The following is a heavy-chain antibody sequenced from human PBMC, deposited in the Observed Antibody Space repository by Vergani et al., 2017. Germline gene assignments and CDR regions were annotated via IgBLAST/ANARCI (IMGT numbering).Heavy chain of an antibody. CDR3: ARHIAAAGTPWYFDL. CDR1: GGSISSYY. CDR2: IYYSGST. Sequence: QVQLQESGPGLVKPSETLSLTCTVSGGSISSYYWSWIRQPPGKGLEWIGYIYYSGSTNYNPSLKSRGTISVDTSKNQFSLKLSSVTAADTAVYYCARHIAAAGTPWYFDLWGRGTLVTVSS. D-gene: IGHD6-13*01. V-gene: IGHV4-59*08. J-gene: IGHJ2*01.